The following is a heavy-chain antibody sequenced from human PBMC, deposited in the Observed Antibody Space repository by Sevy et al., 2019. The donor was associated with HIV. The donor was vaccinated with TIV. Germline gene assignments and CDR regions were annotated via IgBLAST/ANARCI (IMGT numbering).Heavy chain of an antibody. V-gene: IGHV3-23*01. CDR3: AKDTPNYYDSTGYYFDY. Sequence: GGSLRLSCAASGFTFSNYAMSWVRQAPGKGLEWVSAISDSGGSTYYADSVKGRFTISRDNSKNTLYLQMNSLSAEDTAVYYCAKDTPNYYDSTGYYFDYWGQGTLVTVSS. J-gene: IGHJ4*02. CDR1: GFTFSNYA. D-gene: IGHD3-22*01. CDR2: ISDSGGST.